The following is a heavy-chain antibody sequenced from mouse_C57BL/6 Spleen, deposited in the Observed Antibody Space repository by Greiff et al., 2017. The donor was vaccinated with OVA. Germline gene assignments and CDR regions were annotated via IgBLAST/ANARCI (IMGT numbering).Heavy chain of an antibody. V-gene: IGHV5-4*03. CDR3: ARGDDDYAMDY. Sequence: EVKVVESGGGLVKPGGSLKLSCAASGFTFSSYAMSWVRQTPEKRLEWVATISDGGSYTYYPDNVKGRFTISRDNAKNNLYLQMSHLKSEDTAMYYCARGDDDYAMDYWGQGTSVTVSS. D-gene: IGHD2-12*01. CDR1: GFTFSSYA. CDR2: ISDGGSYT. J-gene: IGHJ4*01.